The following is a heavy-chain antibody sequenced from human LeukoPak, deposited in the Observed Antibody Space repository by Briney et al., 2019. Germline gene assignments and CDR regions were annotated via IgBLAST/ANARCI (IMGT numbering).Heavy chain of an antibody. CDR2: ISSSGSTI. CDR3: ASSLYSYGEGEFDY. Sequence: PGGALRLSCAASGFTFSDYYMSWVRQARGKGREGGVSISSSGSTIYYAASVKGRFTISRDNATNSLYLQMNSLRAEDTAVYYCASSLYSYGEGEFDYWGQGTLVTVSS. V-gene: IGHV3-11*04. J-gene: IGHJ4*02. D-gene: IGHD5-18*01. CDR1: GFTFSDYY.